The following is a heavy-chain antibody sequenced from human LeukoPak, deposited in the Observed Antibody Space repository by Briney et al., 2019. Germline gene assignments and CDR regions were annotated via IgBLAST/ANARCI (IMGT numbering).Heavy chain of an antibody. CDR2: ISGSGGST. V-gene: IGHV3-23*01. CDR3: AKPGHVDYDYVWGPYYYYYYYMDV. Sequence: GGSLRLSCAASGFTFSGYAMSWVRQAPGKWLEWVSAISGSGGSTYYADSVKGRFTISRDNSKNTLYLQMNRLRAEDTAVYYCAKPGHVDYDYVWGPYYYYYYYMDVWGKGTTVTVSS. J-gene: IGHJ6*03. D-gene: IGHD3-16*01. CDR1: GFTFSGYA.